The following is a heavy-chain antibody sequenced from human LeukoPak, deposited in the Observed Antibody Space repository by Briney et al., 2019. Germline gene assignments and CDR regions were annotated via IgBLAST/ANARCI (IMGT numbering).Heavy chain of an antibody. CDR3: ARHASGPGSPHDY. CDR1: GGSFSGYY. CDR2: INHSGST. V-gene: IGHV4-34*01. Sequence: PSETLSLTCAVYGGSFSGYYWSWIRQPPGKGLEWIGEINHSGSTNYNPSLKGRVTMSLDTSKNQFSLKLSSVTAADTAVFYCARHASGPGSPHDYWGQGSLVTVSS. D-gene: IGHD3-10*01. J-gene: IGHJ4*02.